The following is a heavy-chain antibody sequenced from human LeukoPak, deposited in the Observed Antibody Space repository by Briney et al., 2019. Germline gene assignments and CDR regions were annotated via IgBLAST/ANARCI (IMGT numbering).Heavy chain of an antibody. D-gene: IGHD4-17*01. CDR2: IYYSGST. CDR3: AREKNGDYDV. Sequence: PSETLSLTCTVSGGSISSGGYSWSWIRQHPGKGLEWIGYIYYSGSTYYNPSLKSRVTISVDTSKNQFSLKLSSVTAADTAVYYCAREKNGDYDVWGQGTTVTVSS. V-gene: IGHV4-31*03. J-gene: IGHJ6*02. CDR1: GGSISSGGYS.